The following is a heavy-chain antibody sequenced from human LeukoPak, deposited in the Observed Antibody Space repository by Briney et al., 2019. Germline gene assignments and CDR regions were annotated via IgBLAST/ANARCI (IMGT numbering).Heavy chain of an antibody. CDR3: AKQTGWELLSSDS. V-gene: IGHV3-23*01. CDR1: GFTFSNYG. J-gene: IGHJ5*01. Sequence: PGGTLRLSCAASGFTFSNYGMSWVRQAPGKGLEWVSAISGNGGSTYYADSVKGRFSISRDNSKNTLYLQMNSLRVDDTAVYYCAKQTGWELLSSDSWGQGTLVTVSS. D-gene: IGHD1-26*01. CDR2: ISGNGGST.